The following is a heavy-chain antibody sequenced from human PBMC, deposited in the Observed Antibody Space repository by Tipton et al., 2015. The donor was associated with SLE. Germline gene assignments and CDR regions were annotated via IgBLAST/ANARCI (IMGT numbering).Heavy chain of an antibody. CDR2: VYYTGNT. CDR3: ARWGGYGGNPNYYFDY. D-gene: IGHD4-23*01. V-gene: IGHV4-39*07. J-gene: IGHJ4*02. Sequence: TLSLTCTVSGDSISSSGYYWGWVRRAPGRGLEWVGTVYYTGNTFYNPSLKSRVTISVDTSKNQFSLNLSSVTAADTAVYYCARWGGYGGNPNYYFDYWGQGTLVTVSS. CDR1: GDSISSSGYY.